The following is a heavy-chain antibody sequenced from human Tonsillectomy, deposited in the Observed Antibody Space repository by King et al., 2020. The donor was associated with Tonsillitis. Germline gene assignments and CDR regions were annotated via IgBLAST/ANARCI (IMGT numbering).Heavy chain of an antibody. CDR2: ISAYNGNT. Sequence: VQLVESGAEVKKPGASVKVSCKASGYTFTSYGISWVRQAPGQGLEWMGWISAYNGNTNYAQKLQGRVTMTTDTSTSTAYMELRSLRSDDTAVYYCAREQVQISVGWEQFDYWGQGTLVTVSS. CDR3: AREQVQISVGWEQFDY. V-gene: IGHV1-18*04. D-gene: IGHD1-26*01. CDR1: GYTFTSYG. J-gene: IGHJ4*02.